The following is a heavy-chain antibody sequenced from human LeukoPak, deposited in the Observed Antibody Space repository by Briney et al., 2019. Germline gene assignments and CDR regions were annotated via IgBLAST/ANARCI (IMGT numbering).Heavy chain of an antibody. CDR2: ISNGGSYK. CDR3: AKPRGGDSWAFDT. J-gene: IGHJ3*02. V-gene: IGHV3-30*18. D-gene: IGHD2-21*02. CDR1: GFTFSTYG. Sequence: GRSLRLSCEASGFTFSTYGMHWVRQAPGKGLERVAGISNGGSYKYYADSVKGRFTISRDNSRNTPYLQMNSLRPDDTALYYCAKPRGGDSWAFDTWGQGTMVAVSS.